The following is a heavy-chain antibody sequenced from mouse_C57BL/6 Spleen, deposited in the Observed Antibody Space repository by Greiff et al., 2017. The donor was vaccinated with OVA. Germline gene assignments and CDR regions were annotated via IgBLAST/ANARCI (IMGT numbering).Heavy chain of an antibody. D-gene: IGHD3-2*02. CDR3: ARPGGENSGYAAMDD. J-gene: IGHJ4*01. Sequence: ESGPGLVKPSQSLSLTCSVTGYSITSGYYWNWIRQFPGNKLEWMGYISYDGSNNYNPSLKNRISITRDTSKNQFFLKLNSVPTEDTATYYCARPGGENSGYAAMDDWGQGTSVTVSS. V-gene: IGHV3-6*01. CDR2: ISYDGSN. CDR1: GYSITSGYY.